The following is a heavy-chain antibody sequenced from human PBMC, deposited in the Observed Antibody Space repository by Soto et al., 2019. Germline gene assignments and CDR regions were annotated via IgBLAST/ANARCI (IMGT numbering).Heavy chain of an antibody. CDR2: ISGSGGST. Sequence: GGSLRLSCAASGFTFSSYAMSWVRQAPGKGLEWVSAISGSGGSTYYADSVKGRFTISRDNSKNTLYLQMNSLRAEDTAVYYCAKDTPFIAARPSGWFDPWGQGTLVTVSS. V-gene: IGHV3-23*01. CDR3: AKDTPFIAARPSGWFDP. CDR1: GFTFSSYA. D-gene: IGHD6-6*01. J-gene: IGHJ5*02.